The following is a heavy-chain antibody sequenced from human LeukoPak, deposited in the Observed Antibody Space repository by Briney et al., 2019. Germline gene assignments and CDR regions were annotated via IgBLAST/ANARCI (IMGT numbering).Heavy chain of an antibody. J-gene: IGHJ4*02. CDR3: ARGHYNNYFDF. Sequence: GGSLRLSCAASGSMISPYEMNWVRQAPGRGLEWVSYIHPSGGPIYYADSVKGRFTISRDNAKNSLYLQMSSLRAEDTALYYCARGHYNNYFDFWGQGTLVTVSS. D-gene: IGHD5-24*01. V-gene: IGHV3-48*03. CDR1: GSMISPYE. CDR2: IHPSGGPI.